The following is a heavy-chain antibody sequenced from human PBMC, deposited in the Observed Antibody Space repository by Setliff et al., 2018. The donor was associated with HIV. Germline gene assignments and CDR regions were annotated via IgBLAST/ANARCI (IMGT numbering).Heavy chain of an antibody. D-gene: IGHD4-4*01. CDR2: ISVYNGNT. CDR1: GYTFTNYG. Sequence: GASVKVSCKASGYTFTNYGINWVRQAPGQGLEWMGWISVYNGNTNFAQKLPGRVTITRDTSISTAYMELSSLRSEDTAVYYCARGRKYLTTVTTSYFYYMDVWGKGTTVTVSS. J-gene: IGHJ6*03. CDR3: ARGRKYLTTVTTSYFYYMDV. V-gene: IGHV1-18*01.